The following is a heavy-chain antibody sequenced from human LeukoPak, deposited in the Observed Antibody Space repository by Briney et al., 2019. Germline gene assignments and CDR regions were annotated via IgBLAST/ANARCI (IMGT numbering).Heavy chain of an antibody. V-gene: IGHV1-2*02. D-gene: IGHD3-10*01. Sequence: ASVNVSCKSSGYTFTVYYMHWVRQAPGQGLEGMGWINPNSGGTNYAQKFQGRVTMNRDTSISTAYMELSRLRSDDTAVYYCARDRGIENGMDVWGQGTTVTVSS. CDR2: INPNSGGT. CDR3: ARDRGIENGMDV. J-gene: IGHJ6*02. CDR1: GYTFTVYY.